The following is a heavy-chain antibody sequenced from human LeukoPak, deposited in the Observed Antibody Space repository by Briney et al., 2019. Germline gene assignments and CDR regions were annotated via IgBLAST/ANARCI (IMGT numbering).Heavy chain of an antibody. CDR2: IWYDGSNK. J-gene: IGHJ4*02. CDR3: ARDREQWLVMDFDY. Sequence: GRSLRLSCAASGFTFSSYGMHWVRQAPGKGLEWVAVIWYDGSNKYYADSVKGRFTISRDNSKNTLYLQMNSLRAEDRAVYYCARDREQWLVMDFDYWGQGTLVTVSS. V-gene: IGHV3-33*01. CDR1: GFTFSSYG. D-gene: IGHD6-19*01.